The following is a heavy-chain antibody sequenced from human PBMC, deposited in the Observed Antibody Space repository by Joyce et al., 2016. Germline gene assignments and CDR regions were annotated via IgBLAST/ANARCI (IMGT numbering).Heavy chain of an antibody. V-gene: IGHV3-48*01. CDR1: GCIFSAYR. CDR3: ARVGDGWFDY. CDR2: IDSAGNIL. J-gene: IGHJ5*01. Sequence: EVRLVESGGGLVRPGGSLRLSCTASGCIFSAYRLNWARQDPGKGPECISFIDSAGNILHGADSVKGRSTFSRDNAKNSLDMQINDLRVEDTAVYYCARVGDGWFDYWGRGTLVIVSS.